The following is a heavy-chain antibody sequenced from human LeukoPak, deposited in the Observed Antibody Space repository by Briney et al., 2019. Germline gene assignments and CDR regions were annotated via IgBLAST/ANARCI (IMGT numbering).Heavy chain of an antibody. D-gene: IGHD6-6*01. CDR1: GFTFSSYS. CDR2: ISAGGDGT. J-gene: IGHJ5*02. V-gene: IGHV3-21*04. CDR3: ARDLSSSSGRWFDP. Sequence: GGSLRLSCAASGFTFSSYSMNWVRQAPGKGLEWVSAISAGGDGTYYADSVKGRFAISRDTSKSTLNLQMNSLRAEDTAVYYCARDLSSSSGRWFDPWGQGTLVTVSS.